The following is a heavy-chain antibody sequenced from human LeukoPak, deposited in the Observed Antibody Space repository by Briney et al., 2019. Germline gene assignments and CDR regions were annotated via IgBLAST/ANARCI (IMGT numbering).Heavy chain of an antibody. CDR2: FDPEDGET. Sequence: ASVKVSCKVSGYTLTELSMHWVRQAPGKGLEWMGGFDPEDGETIYAQKFQGRVTMTEDTSTDTAYMELSSLRAEDTAVYYCAKDRYSYASYYFDYWGQGTLVTVSS. CDR1: GYTLTELS. D-gene: IGHD5-18*01. CDR3: AKDRYSYASYYFDY. J-gene: IGHJ4*02. V-gene: IGHV1-24*01.